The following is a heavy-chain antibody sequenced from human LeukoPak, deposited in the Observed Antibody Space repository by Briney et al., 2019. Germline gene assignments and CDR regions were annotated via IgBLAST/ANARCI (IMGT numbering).Heavy chain of an antibody. J-gene: IGHJ3*02. CDR1: GGSISSSSYY. D-gene: IGHD3-22*01. Sequence: SETPSLTCTVSGGSISSSSYYWGWIRQPPGKGLEWIGSIYYSGNTYYNPSLKSRVTISVDTSKNQFSLRLSSVTAADTAVYYCASGIDSSGNAFDIWGQGTMVTVSS. CDR2: IYYSGNT. CDR3: ASGIDSSGNAFDI. V-gene: IGHV4-39*01.